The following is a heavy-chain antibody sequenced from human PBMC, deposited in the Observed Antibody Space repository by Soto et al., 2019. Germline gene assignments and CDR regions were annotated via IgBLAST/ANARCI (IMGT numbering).Heavy chain of an antibody. J-gene: IGHJ2*01. V-gene: IGHV3-23*01. CDR2: ISGSGDST. CDR1: GFTFSSYA. CDR3: ARRNSGWYFDL. Sequence: GGSLRLSCAASGFTFSSYAMNWVRQAPGKGLQWVSVISGSGDSTYYADSVKGRFTISRDNSKNTLYLQMNSLRAEDTAVYYCARRNSGWYFDLWGRGTLVTVSS. D-gene: IGHD4-4*01.